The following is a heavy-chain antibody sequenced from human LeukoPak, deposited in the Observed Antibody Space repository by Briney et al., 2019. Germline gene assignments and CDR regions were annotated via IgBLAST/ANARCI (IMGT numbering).Heavy chain of an antibody. D-gene: IGHD2-2*01. Sequence: SETLSLTCAVYGGSFSGYYWRWIRQPPGKGLEWIGEINHSGSTNYNPSLRSRVTMSVDTSRNQFSLKLSSVTAADTAVYYCARATSWYVSCFDPWGQGTLVTVSS. V-gene: IGHV4-34*01. CDR3: ARATSWYVSCFDP. CDR1: GGSFSGYY. J-gene: IGHJ5*02. CDR2: INHSGST.